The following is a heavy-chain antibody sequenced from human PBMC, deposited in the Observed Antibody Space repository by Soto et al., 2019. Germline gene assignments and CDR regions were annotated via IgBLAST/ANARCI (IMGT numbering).Heavy chain of an antibody. CDR1: GFTFNNYA. J-gene: IGHJ4*02. CDR2: ISGGGDTT. D-gene: IGHD3-10*01. Sequence: EVQLLESGGGLVQPGGSLRLSCEASGFTFNNYAMTWVRQAPGKGLEWVSAISGGGDTTSYADSVKGRFTVSRDGSKNTLYLQMSSLRAEDMALYYCAKGRGGSGSLTPRVDFWGQGTLVTVSS. V-gene: IGHV3-23*01. CDR3: AKGRGGSGSLTPRVDF.